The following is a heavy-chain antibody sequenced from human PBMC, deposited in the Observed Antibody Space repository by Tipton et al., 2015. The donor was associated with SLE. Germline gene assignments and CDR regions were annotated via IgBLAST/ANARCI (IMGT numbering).Heavy chain of an antibody. Sequence: LRLSCAVYGGSFSGYYWSWIRQPPGKGLEWIGEINHSGSTNYNPSLKSRITISVDTSKNQFSLKLSSVTAADTAVYYCARDSFGELYAFDIWGQGATVTVSS. V-gene: IGHV4-34*01. CDR1: GGSFSGYY. D-gene: IGHD3-10*01. CDR2: INHSGST. J-gene: IGHJ3*02. CDR3: ARDSFGELYAFDI.